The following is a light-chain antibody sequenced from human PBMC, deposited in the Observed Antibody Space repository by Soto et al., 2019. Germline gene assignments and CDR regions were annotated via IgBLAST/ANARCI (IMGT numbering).Light chain of an antibody. V-gene: IGLV2-14*03. CDR1: SSDVGAYNY. CDR2: DVS. J-gene: IGLJ2*01. CDR3: SSYTTTRTLV. Sequence: QSVLTQPASVSGYPGQSITISCTGTSSDVGAYNYVSWYQQHPGKVPKVILYDVSDRPSGVSSRFSGSKSGNTASLTISGLQAEDEADYYCSSYTTTRTLVFGGGTKLTVL.